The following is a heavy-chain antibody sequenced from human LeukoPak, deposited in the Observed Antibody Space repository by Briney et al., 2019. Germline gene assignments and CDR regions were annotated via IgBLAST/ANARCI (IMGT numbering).Heavy chain of an antibody. D-gene: IGHD2-8*01. CDR2: IKQDGSEK. Sequence: GGSLRLSCAASGFTFSSYWMSWVRQAPGKGLEWVANIKQDGSEKYYVDSVKGRFTISRDNSKNTLYLQMNSLRAEDTAVYYCAKGHYCTNGVCYPDAFDIWGQGTMVTVSS. CDR3: AKGHYCTNGVCYPDAFDI. J-gene: IGHJ3*02. CDR1: GFTFSSYW. V-gene: IGHV3-7*01.